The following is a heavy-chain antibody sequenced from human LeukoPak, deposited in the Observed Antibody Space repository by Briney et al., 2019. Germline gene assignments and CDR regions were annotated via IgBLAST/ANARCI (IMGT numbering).Heavy chain of an antibody. D-gene: IGHD3-10*01. CDR2: INSDGSIP. J-gene: IGHJ4*02. CDR3: ARGPSTAPGIDY. Sequence: GSLRLSCAAPGFYFATYWMYSVRQVTGKGLVWFAQINSDGSIPTYGDSAKGRFSSSSDNAKNTLSLYMSSLRAEDTAVYYCARGPSTAPGIDYWGEGALVAVSS. V-gene: IGHV3-74*01. CDR1: GFYFATYW.